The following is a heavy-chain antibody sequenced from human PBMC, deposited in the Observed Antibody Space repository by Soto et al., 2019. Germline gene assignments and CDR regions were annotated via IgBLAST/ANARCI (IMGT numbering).Heavy chain of an antibody. J-gene: IGHJ5*02. CDR1: GFTFSSYA. D-gene: IGHD4-17*01. CDR3: ARWVGGDYASNWFDP. CDR2: ISGSGGST. Sequence: EVQLLESGGGLVQPGGSLRLSCAASGFTFSSYAMSWVRQAPGKGLEWVSAISGSGGSTYYADSVKGRFTISRDNSKNTLYVQMNSLRAEDTAVYYCARWVGGDYASNWFDPWGQGTLVTVSS. V-gene: IGHV3-23*01.